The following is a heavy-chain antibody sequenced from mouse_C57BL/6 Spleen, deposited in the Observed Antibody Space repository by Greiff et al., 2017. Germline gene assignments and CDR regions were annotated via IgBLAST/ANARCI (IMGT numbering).Heavy chain of an antibody. CDR2: IAPTSGGT. CDR1: GYTFTSYW. V-gene: IGHV1-72*01. J-gene: IGHJ4*01. D-gene: IGHD3-3*01. Sequence: QVQLQQPGAELVKPGASVKLSCKASGYTFTSYWMHWVKQRPGRGLAWIGRIAPTSGGTTYNEKFKSKATLTVDKPSSTAYMQLSSLTSKDSAVDYGARRDGYYARDYWGQGTSVTVSS. CDR3: ARRDGYYARDY.